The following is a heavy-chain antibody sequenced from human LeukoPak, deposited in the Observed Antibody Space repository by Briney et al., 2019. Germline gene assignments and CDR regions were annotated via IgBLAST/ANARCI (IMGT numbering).Heavy chain of an antibody. CDR1: GGSISSSSYY. CDR3: ARVRELLTLDP. Sequence: KPSETLSLTCTVSGGSISSSSYYWGWIRQPPGKGLEWIGSIYYSGSTYYNPSLKSRVTISVDTSKNQFSLKLSSVTAADTAVYYCARVRELLTLDPWGQGTLVTVSS. J-gene: IGHJ5*02. V-gene: IGHV4-39*07. CDR2: IYYSGST. D-gene: IGHD1-26*01.